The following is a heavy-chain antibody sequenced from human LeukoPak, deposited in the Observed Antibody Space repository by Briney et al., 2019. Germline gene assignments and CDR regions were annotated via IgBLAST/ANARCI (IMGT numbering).Heavy chain of an antibody. V-gene: IGHV3-48*01. J-gene: IGHJ4*02. CDR1: GFTFSSYS. Sequence: PGGSLRLSCVASGFTFSSYSMNWVRQAPGKGLEWVSQISSSSSSIYYADSVKGRFTISRDNAKNSLYLQMNSLRAEDTAIYICAKLSDGSGLPYYFDSWGQGTLVTVS. CDR2: ISSSSSSI. CDR3: AKLSDGSGLPYYFDS. D-gene: IGHD3-10*01.